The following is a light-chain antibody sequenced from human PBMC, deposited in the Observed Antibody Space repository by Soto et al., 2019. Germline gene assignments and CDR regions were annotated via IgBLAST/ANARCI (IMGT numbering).Light chain of an antibody. CDR2: RST. CDR3: QSDDNTLIVPWV. J-gene: IGLJ3*02. CDR1: SSNIGAGYD. Sequence: QSVLTQPPSVSGAPGQGVTISCTGSSSNIGAGYDVHWYRHLPGTAPKLLIHRSTLRPPGVPNRFSASQSGTSASLAITGLRGEDEGEYYCQSDDNTLIVPWVFGGVTKVTV. V-gene: IGLV1-40*01.